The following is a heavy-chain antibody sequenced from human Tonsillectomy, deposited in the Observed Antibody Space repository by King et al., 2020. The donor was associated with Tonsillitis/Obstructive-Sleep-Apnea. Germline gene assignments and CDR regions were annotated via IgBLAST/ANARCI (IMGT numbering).Heavy chain of an antibody. D-gene: IGHD4-17*01. J-gene: IGHJ6*02. V-gene: IGHV4-34*01. Sequence: VQLQQGGAGLLKPSETLSLTCAVYGGSFSGYYWSWIRQPPGKGLELIGEIHHSGGTNYNPYLKSRVTITVDTSNNNVSLKLTSVTAADTAVYFCARENDGDYGMDVWGPGNTVTVSS. CDR3: ARENDGDYGMDV. CDR2: IHHSGGT. CDR1: GGSFSGYY.